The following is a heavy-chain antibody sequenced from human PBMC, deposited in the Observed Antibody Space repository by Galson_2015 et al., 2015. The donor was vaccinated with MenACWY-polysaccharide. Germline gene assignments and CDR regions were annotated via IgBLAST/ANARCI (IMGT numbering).Heavy chain of an antibody. Sequence: ATLSLPCTVSGASMNSYNWWPWVRQSPGKGLEWIGEIYNSANYNPSLISRVTISIDRSKNQFSLRLTSVTAADTAIYYCARDLFYEPDYWGQGTLVTVSS. CDR3: ARDLFYEPDY. CDR2: IYNSA. J-gene: IGHJ4*02. D-gene: IGHD2/OR15-2a*01. V-gene: IGHV4-4*02. CDR1: GASMNSYNW.